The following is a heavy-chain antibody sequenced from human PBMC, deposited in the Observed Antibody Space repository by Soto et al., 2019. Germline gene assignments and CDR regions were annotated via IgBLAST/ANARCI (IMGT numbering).Heavy chain of an antibody. J-gene: IGHJ4*02. CDR2: ISAYNGNT. V-gene: IGHV1-18*01. CDR1: GYTFTSYG. CDR3: ARRFNGDYSNPCLDY. D-gene: IGHD4-4*01. Sequence: GASVKVSCKASGYTFTSYGISWVRQAPGQGLEWMGWISAYNGNTNYAQKLQGRVTMTTDTSTSTAYMELRSLRSDDTVVYYCARRFNGDYSNPCLDYWGQGTLVTVSS.